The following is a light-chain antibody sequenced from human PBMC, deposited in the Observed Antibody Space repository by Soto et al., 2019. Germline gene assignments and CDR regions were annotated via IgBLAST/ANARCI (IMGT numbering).Light chain of an antibody. CDR3: SSYTSSSNVI. CDR2: DVR. Sequence: QLVLTQPASVSGSPGQSITISCTGTSSDVGGYNFVSWYQQHPGKAPKFIIYDVRNRPSGVSNRFSGSRSGNTASLTISGRQAEDEADYYCSSYTSSSNVIFGGGTKLTVL. CDR1: SSDVGGYNF. J-gene: IGLJ2*01. V-gene: IGLV2-14*03.